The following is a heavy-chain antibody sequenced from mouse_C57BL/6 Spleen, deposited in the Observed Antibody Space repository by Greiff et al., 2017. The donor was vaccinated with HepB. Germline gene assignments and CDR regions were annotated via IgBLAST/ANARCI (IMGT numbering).Heavy chain of an antibody. V-gene: IGHV5-17*01. D-gene: IGHD1-3*01. J-gene: IGHJ4*01. Sequence: EVQRVESGGGLVKPGGSLKLSCAASGFTFSDYGMHWVRQAPEKGLEWVAYISSGSSTINYADTVKGRFTISRDNAKKTLFLQMTSLRSEDTAMYYCARELVYYAMDYWGQGTSVTVSS. CDR2: ISSGSSTI. CDR3: ARELVYYAMDY. CDR1: GFTFSDYG.